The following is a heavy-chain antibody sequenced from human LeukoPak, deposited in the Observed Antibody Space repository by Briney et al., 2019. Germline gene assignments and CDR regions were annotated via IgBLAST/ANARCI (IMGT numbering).Heavy chain of an antibody. CDR3: AKAKYSSSWYGVAFDI. CDR1: GFTFDDYA. V-gene: IGHV3-9*03. CDR2: ISWNSGSI. Sequence: GGSLRLSCAASGFTFDDYAMRWVRQAPGKGLEWVSGISWNSGSIGYADSVKGRFTISRDNAKNSLYLQMNSLRAEDMALYYCAKAKYSSSWYGVAFDIWGQGTMVTVSS. J-gene: IGHJ3*02. D-gene: IGHD6-13*01.